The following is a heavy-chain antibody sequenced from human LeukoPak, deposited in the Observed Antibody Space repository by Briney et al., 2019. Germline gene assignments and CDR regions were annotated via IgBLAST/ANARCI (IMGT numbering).Heavy chain of an antibody. CDR1: GGSISSYC. V-gene: IGHV4-4*07. Sequence: PSETLSLTCTVSGGSISSYCWSWIRQPAGKGLEWIGRIYTSGSTNYNPSLKSRVTMSVDTSKNQFSLKLSSVTAADTAVYYCARADGTGATRAAFDIWGQGTMVTVSS. J-gene: IGHJ3*02. D-gene: IGHD1-26*01. CDR2: IYTSGST. CDR3: ARADGTGATRAAFDI.